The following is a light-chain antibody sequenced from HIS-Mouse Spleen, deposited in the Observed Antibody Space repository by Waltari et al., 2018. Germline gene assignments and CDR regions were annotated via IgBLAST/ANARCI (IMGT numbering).Light chain of an antibody. CDR3: AAWDDRLNGPV. CDR2: YDD. V-gene: IGLV1-36*01. Sequence: VSEAPRQRVTISCSGSSSNIGNNAVNWYQQLPGKAPKLLIYYDDLLPSGVSDRFSGSKSGTSASLAISGLQSEDEADYYCAAWDDRLNGPVFGGGTKLTVL. CDR1: SSNIGNNA. J-gene: IGLJ3*02.